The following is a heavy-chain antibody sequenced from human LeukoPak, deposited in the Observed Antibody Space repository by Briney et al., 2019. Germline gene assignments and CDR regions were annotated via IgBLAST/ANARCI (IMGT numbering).Heavy chain of an antibody. Sequence: GASVKVSCKASGYTFTSYDINWARQATGLGPEWMGCMNPNSGNTGYAQRFQGRVTMTRNTSISTAYLELSSLTSEDTAVYYCARGPNKYDGGNSGSAWFDPWGQGSLVTVSS. D-gene: IGHD4-23*01. J-gene: IGHJ5*02. V-gene: IGHV1-8*01. CDR2: MNPNSGNT. CDR1: GYTFTSYD. CDR3: ARGPNKYDGGNSGSAWFDP.